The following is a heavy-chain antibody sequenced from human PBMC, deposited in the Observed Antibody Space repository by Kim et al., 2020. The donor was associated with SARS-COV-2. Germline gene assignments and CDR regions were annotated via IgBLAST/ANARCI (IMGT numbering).Heavy chain of an antibody. D-gene: IGHD6-19*01. CDR2: IWYDGSNK. CDR3: AKGEVGSGWVGVVY. Sequence: GGSLRLSCAASGFTFSSYAMHWVRQAPGKGLEWVAVIWYDGSNKYYADSVKGRFTISRDNSKNTLYLQMNSLRAEDTAVYYCAKGEVGSGWVGVVYWGQGTLVTVSS. V-gene: IGHV3-33*06. CDR1: GFTFSSYA. J-gene: IGHJ4*02.